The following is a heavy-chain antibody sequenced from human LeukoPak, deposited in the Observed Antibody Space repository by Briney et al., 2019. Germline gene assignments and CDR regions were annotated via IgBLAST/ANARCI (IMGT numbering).Heavy chain of an antibody. V-gene: IGHV3-7*02. D-gene: IGHD2-2*01. Sequence: PGGSLRLSCAASGFTFSNYWMSWVRQAPGKGLEWVANIKEDGSEKYHVDSVKGRFTISRDNAKNSLYLQMNSLRAEDTAVYYCTRVVGYCSSTSCYAYFDYWGQGTLVTVSS. CDR3: TRVVGYCSSTSCYAYFDY. J-gene: IGHJ4*02. CDR2: IKEDGSEK. CDR1: GFTFSNYW.